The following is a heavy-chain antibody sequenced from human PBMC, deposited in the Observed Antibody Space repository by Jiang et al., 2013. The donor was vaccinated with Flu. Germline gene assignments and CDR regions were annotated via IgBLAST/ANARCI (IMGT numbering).Heavy chain of an antibody. Sequence: GLEWVSRINSDGTITKYADSVRGRFTISRDNAKNTLYLQMNSLRVEDTAMYYCARGGYVFWTGYHDFWGQGTLGHRLL. CDR2: INSDGTIT. J-gene: IGHJ4*02. D-gene: IGHD3/OR15-3a*01. CDR3: ARGGYVFWTGYHDF. V-gene: IGHV3-74*01.